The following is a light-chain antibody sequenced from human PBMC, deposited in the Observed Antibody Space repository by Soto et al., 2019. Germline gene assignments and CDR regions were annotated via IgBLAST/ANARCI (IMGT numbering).Light chain of an antibody. V-gene: IGLV3-21*04. Sequence: SYELTQPPSVSVAPGKTATITCGGNNIGSKSVHWYQQKPGQAPVLVISYDTDRPSGIPERFSGSNSGITATLTISRVEAGDDADYYCQRWDSSSDVVFGGGTKVTVL. CDR3: QRWDSSSDVV. J-gene: IGLJ2*01. CDR2: YDT. CDR1: NIGSKS.